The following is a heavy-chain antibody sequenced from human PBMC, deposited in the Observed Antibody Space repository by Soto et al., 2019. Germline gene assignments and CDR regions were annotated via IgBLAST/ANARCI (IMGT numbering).Heavy chain of an antibody. CDR1: VGSINSGGYC. D-gene: IGHD5-18*01. V-gene: IGHV4-31*03. CDR2: ISYGGST. J-gene: IGHJ4*02. Sequence: QVQLQESGPGLVKPSQTLSLTGTVSVGSINSGGYCWSWIRHHPGKGLDWIGCISYGGSTSYNPSLKSRVTLSVDTSKNQFSLKLTSVTAADTAVYYCARGILVWGQGALITVSS. CDR3: ARGILV.